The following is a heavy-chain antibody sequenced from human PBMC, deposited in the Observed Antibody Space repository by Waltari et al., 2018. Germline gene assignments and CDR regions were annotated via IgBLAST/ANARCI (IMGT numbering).Heavy chain of an antibody. CDR1: GGSISSGGYY. CDR2: IYYGGST. V-gene: IGHV4-31*01. CDR3: ARVRPIRDSKGDAFDI. J-gene: IGHJ3*02. Sequence: QVQLQESGPGLVKPSQTLSLTCTVSGGSISSGGYYWSWIRQHPGKGLEWIGYIYYGGSTYYNPTLKILVTISVDTSKNQFSLKLSSVTAADTAVYYCARVRPIRDSKGDAFDIWGQGTMVTVSS. D-gene: IGHD6-13*01.